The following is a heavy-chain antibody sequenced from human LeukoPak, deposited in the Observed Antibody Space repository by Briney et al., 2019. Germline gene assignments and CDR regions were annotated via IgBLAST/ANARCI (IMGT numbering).Heavy chain of an antibody. CDR1: GFTFSSYG. CDR3: AKRAVTAAGPGNYFDY. Sequence: PGGSLRLSCAASGFTFSSYGMNWVRQAPGKGLEWVSAITDGGGSTYYADSVKGRFTISRDNSRNTLFLQMNSLRAEDTAVYYCAKRAVTAAGPGNYFDYWGQGTLVTVSS. J-gene: IGHJ4*02. D-gene: IGHD6-13*01. CDR2: ITDGGGST. V-gene: IGHV3-23*01.